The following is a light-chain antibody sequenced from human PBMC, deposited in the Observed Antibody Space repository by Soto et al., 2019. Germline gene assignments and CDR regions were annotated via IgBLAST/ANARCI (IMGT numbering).Light chain of an antibody. Sequence: EIVLTQSPATLSLSPGERATLSCRASQSVSSYLAWYQQKPGQAPRLLIYDASNRATGIPARFSGSGSGTDFTLTISSLEPEDVAVYYCQQRSNWSLFGPGTKVSTK. J-gene: IGKJ3*01. V-gene: IGKV3-11*01. CDR3: QQRSNWSL. CDR1: QSVSSY. CDR2: DAS.